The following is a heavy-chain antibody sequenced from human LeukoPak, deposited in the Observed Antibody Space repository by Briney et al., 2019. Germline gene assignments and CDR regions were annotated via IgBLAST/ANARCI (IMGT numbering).Heavy chain of an antibody. CDR1: GGSISSYY. Sequence: SETLSLTCTVSGGSISSYYWSWIRQPPGKGLEWIGYIYYSGSTNYNPSLKSRVTISVDTSKNQFSLKLSSVTATDTAVYYCARGSEIPQEWGQRTLVTVSS. CDR2: IYYSGST. J-gene: IGHJ4*02. CDR3: ARGSEIPQE. V-gene: IGHV4-59*01.